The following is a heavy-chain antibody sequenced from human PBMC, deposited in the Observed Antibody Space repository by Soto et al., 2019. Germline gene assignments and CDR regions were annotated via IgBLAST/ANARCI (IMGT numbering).Heavy chain of an antibody. J-gene: IGHJ4*02. CDR3: VKALGRDTMKGRPVDN. Sequence: QVHLVESGGTLVKPGGSLRLSCAASGFSFRDYYMSWIRQVPGKGLEWVSYISSGSSYTKYADSVKGRFTISRDNARKSLYLESNNLRVEDTAVYYCVKALGRDTMKGRPVDNWGQGTLVPASS. CDR2: ISSGSSYT. CDR1: GFSFRDYY. D-gene: IGHD3-22*01. V-gene: IGHV3-11*06.